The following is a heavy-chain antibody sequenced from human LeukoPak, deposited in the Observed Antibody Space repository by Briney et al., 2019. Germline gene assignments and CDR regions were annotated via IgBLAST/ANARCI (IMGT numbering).Heavy chain of an antibody. CDR3: ARHSRFLFYFDY. CDR2: INHSGST. Sequence: SETLSLTCAVYGGSFSGYYWSWIRQPPGKGLEWIGEINHSGSTNYNPSLKSRVTISVDTSKNQFSLKLSSVTAADTAVYYCARHSRFLFYFDYWGQGTLVTVSS. J-gene: IGHJ4*02. V-gene: IGHV4-34*01. D-gene: IGHD2-15*01. CDR1: GGSFSGYY.